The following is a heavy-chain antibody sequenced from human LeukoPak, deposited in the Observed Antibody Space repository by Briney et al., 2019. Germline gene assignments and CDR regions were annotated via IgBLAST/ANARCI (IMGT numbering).Heavy chain of an antibody. CDR1: GFTFSSYA. CDR3: AKDRSSSTIAVRGGY. J-gene: IGHJ4*02. CDR2: ISGSGGST. V-gene: IGHV3-23*01. D-gene: IGHD6-19*01. Sequence: GGSLRLSCAASGFTFSSYAMSWVRQAPGKGLEWVSAISGSGGSTYYADSVKGRFAISRDNSKNTLSLQMTSLRAEDAALYYCAKDRSSSTIAVRGGYWGQGTLVTVSS.